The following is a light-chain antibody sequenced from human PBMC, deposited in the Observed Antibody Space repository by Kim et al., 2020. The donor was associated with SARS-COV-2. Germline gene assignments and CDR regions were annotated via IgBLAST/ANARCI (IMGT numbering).Light chain of an antibody. CDR3: VSSTVTTAPL. CDR2: DVT. J-gene: IGLJ2*01. V-gene: IGLV2-14*03. Sequence: GQSITISCTGTSSDVGAYNFVSWLQHHPGKAPRLIIYDVTKRPSGVSDRFSGSKSGNTASLTISGLQAEDEADYYCVSSTVTTAPLFGGGTQLTVL. CDR1: SSDVGAYNF.